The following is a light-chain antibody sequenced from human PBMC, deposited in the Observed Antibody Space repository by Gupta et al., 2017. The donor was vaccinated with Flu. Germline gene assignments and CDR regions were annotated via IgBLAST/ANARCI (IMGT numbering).Light chain of an antibody. V-gene: IGKV3-20*01. J-gene: IGKJ1*01. CDR2: GAS. Sequence: EIVLTQSPLTLSLSPAERATLSCRASQSVSSSYLAWYQQKPGQAPRLIIYGASSSATGIPDRFSGSGSGRDFTLTSSRRESEDFAVYYWQQDGSSRTFGQGTKVEIK. CDR3: QQDGSSRT. CDR1: QSVSSSY.